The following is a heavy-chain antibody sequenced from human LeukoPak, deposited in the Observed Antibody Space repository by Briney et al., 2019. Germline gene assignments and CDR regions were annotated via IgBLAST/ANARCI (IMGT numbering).Heavy chain of an antibody. V-gene: IGHV3-30*18. D-gene: IGHD1-26*01. CDR3: AKWSGSMDV. Sequence: GGSLRLSCAASGFTFSNYGMHWVRQAPGKGLEWVAVISYDGSNKYYADSVKGRFTISRDNSKNTLYLQMNSLRAEDTAVYYCAKWSGSMDVWGKGTTVTVSS. CDR1: GFTFSNYG. CDR2: ISYDGSNK. J-gene: IGHJ6*03.